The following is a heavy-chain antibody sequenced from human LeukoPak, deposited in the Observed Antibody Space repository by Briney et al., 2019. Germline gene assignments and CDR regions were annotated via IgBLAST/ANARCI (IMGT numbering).Heavy chain of an antibody. D-gene: IGHD2-15*01. CDR1: VGSFSGYY. Sequence: SETLSLTCAVYVGSFSGYYWSWIRQPPGKGLEWIGEINHSGSTNYNPSLKSRVTISVDTSKNQFSLKLSSVTAADSAVYYCARGPRVVVVPRHWFDPWGQGTLVTASS. V-gene: IGHV4-34*01. CDR3: ARGPRVVVVPRHWFDP. J-gene: IGHJ5*02. CDR2: INHSGST.